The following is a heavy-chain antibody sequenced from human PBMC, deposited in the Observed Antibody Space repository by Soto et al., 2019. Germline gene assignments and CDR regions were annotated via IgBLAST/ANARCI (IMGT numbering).Heavy chain of an antibody. D-gene: IGHD5-18*01. CDR3: ARDDGKYSYGPFDY. V-gene: IGHV3-30-3*01. CDR2: ISYDGSNK. Sequence: GGSLRLSCAASGFTFISYAVHWVRQAPGKGLEWVAVISYDGSNKYYADSVKGRFTISRDNSKNTLYLQMNSLRAEDTAVYYCARDDGKYSYGPFDYWGQGTLVTVSS. CDR1: GFTFISYA. J-gene: IGHJ4*02.